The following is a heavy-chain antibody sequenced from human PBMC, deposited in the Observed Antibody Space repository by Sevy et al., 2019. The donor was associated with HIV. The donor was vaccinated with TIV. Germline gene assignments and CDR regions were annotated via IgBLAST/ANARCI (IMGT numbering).Heavy chain of an antibody. CDR3: AKESRSGYLS. J-gene: IGHJ5*02. CDR2: ISGSGGST. Sequence: GGSLRLSCTASGFIFNSYVISWVRQAPGKGLEWVSTISGSGGSTYYAESVNGRLTVSRDNSKNTVYLQMDSLRDEDTAVYYCAKESRSGYLSWGQGTLVTVSS. D-gene: IGHD3-3*01. CDR1: GFIFNSYV. V-gene: IGHV3-23*01.